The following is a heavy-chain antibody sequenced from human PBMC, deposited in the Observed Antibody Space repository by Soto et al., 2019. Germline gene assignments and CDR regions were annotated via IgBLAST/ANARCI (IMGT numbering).Heavy chain of an antibody. V-gene: IGHV5-10-1*01. CDR2: IDPSDSYT. J-gene: IGHJ3*02. CDR1: GYSFPSYW. Sequence: PGESLKISCKGSGYSFPSYWISWVRRMPGKGLEWMGRIDPSDSYTNYSPSFQGHVTISAEKSISTAYLQWSSLKASDTAMYYCARRGWEDSSGGLCIWGQGTMVTVSS. D-gene: IGHD3-22*01. CDR3: ARRGWEDSSGGLCI.